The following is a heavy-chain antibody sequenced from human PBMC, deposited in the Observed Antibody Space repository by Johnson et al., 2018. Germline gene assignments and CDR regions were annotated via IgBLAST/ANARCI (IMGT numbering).Heavy chain of an antibody. Sequence: VQLVQSGGGLVKPGGSLRLSCAAAGFTFSRYAMNWVRQAPGKGLEWVSSISSASNYINYADSVKGRFTISRDNAKKSLYLEMNSLRAEDTAVYYCARVGDYGGNLFDYWGQGTLVTVSS. CDR1: GFTFSRYA. V-gene: IGHV3-21*01. J-gene: IGHJ4*02. D-gene: IGHD4-23*01. CDR3: ARVGDYGGNLFDY. CDR2: ISSASNYI.